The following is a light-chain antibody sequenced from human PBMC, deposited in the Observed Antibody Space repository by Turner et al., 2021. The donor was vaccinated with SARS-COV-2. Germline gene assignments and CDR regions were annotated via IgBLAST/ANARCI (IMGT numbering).Light chain of an antibody. V-gene: IGKV3-20*01. CDR3: QQYDSSPQT. CDR2: GAS. J-gene: IGKJ1*01. CDR1: QSVSSSY. Sequence: IVLTQSPGTLSLSPGERATLSCRASQSVSSSYLAWYQQKPGQAPRLLIYGASSRATGIPDRFSGSGSGTDFTLTISRLEPEDFAVYYCQQYDSSPQTFGQGTKVEIK.